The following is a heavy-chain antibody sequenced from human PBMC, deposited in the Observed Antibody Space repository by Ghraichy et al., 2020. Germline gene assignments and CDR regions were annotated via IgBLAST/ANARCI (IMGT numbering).Heavy chain of an antibody. J-gene: IGHJ4*02. Sequence: GGSLRLSCSASGFTFDDYALHWVRQAPGKGLEWVSLISGDGGSTYYADSVKGRFTISRDNSKNSLYLQMNSLRTEDTALYYCAKDMWGYCSGGSCYSPFGYWGQRPVVIGSS. CDR3: AKDMWGYCSGGSCYSPFGY. D-gene: IGHD2-15*01. V-gene: IGHV3-43*02. CDR2: ISGDGGST. CDR1: GFTFDDYA.